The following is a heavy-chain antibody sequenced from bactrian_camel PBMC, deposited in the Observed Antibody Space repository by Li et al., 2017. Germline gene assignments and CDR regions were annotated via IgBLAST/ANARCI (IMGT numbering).Heavy chain of an antibody. J-gene: IGHJ4*01. CDR1: GYTASRPC. CDR3: ARGAPY. V-gene: IGHV3S1*01. Sequence: MQLVESGGGSVQAGGSLRLSCAASGYTASRPCMGWLRQAPGREREGVAAIYTKTGSTYYADSVKGRFTITQDKAKNTLYLQMNSLKVEDTALYYCARGAPYWSQGTQVTVS. CDR2: IYTKTGST. D-gene: IGHD1*01.